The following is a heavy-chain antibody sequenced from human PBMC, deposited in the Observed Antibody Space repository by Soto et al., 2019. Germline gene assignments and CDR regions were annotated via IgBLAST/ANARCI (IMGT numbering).Heavy chain of an antibody. CDR2: INHSGST. CDR1: GGSFSGYH. CDR3: ARGSGRGNGWGTYFYYGMDV. V-gene: IGHV4-34*01. J-gene: IGHJ6*02. Sequence: ETLSLTCAFYGGSFSGYHWSWIRQPPGKGLEWIGEINHSGSTSYNPSLKSRVTISVDTSKNQFSLKVTSVTAADTAAYYCARGSGRGNGWGTYFYYGMDVWGQGTTVTVAS. D-gene: IGHD6-19*01.